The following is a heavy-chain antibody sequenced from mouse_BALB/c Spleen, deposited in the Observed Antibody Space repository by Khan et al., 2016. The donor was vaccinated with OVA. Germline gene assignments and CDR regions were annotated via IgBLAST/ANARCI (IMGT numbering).Heavy chain of an antibody. D-gene: IGHD1-1*01. J-gene: IGHJ2*01. CDR3: ARRGLRWDFDY. CDR2: INPSTGYT. CDR1: GYTFINYW. Sequence: QVQLQRSGAELAKPGASVKMSCKASGYTFINYWILWVKQRPGQGLEWIGYINPSTGYTEYSQNFKDKATLTADKSSSTAYMQLSSLTSEDSAVYYCARRGLRWDFDYWGQGTTLTVSS. V-gene: IGHV1-7*01.